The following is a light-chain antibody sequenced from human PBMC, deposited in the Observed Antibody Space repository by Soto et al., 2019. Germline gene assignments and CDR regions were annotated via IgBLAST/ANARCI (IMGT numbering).Light chain of an antibody. J-gene: IGKJ3*01. CDR1: QSVNNNY. CDR2: DTS. V-gene: IGKV3-20*01. Sequence: EIVLMQSPGTLSLSPGEGATLSCRASQSVNNNYLAWYQQRPGQAPTVLIFDTSSRATGVPDRFSGSGSGTDFTLRISRVEPDDFAVYYCQQYGSSQFTCGPGTKVNIK. CDR3: QQYGSSQFT.